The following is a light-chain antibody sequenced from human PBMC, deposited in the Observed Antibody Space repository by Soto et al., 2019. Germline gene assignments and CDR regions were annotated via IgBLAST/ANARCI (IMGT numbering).Light chain of an antibody. CDR1: QSISNH. Sequence: QMTQSASSVSASVEDRVIITCRASQSISNHLNWYQQKPGEAPKLLIYATSSLQSGVPSTFSGSGSGTDFTLTISSLQPEDFATYYCQQSYTTPWTFGQGTKVDI. J-gene: IGKJ1*01. V-gene: IGKV1-39*01. CDR2: ATS. CDR3: QQSYTTPWT.